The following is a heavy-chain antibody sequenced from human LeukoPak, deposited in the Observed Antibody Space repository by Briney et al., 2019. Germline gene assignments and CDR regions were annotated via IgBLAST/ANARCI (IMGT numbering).Heavy chain of an antibody. D-gene: IGHD2-2*01. CDR2: ISSNGGST. J-gene: IGHJ6*04. Sequence: GGSVRLSCSASGFPFSSYAMHWVRQAPGKGLEYVSAISSNGGSTYYADSVKGRFTISRDNSKNTLYLQMSSLRAEDTAVYYCVKASSRKVVVPAAIGYYYGMDVWGKGTTVTVSS. V-gene: IGHV3-64D*06. CDR3: VKASSRKVVVPAAIGYYYGMDV. CDR1: GFPFSSYA.